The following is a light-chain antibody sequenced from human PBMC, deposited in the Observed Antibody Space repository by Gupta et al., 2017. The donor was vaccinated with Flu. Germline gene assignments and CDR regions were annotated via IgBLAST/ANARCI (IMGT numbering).Light chain of an antibody. CDR2: TDN. J-gene: IGLJ2*01. V-gene: IGLV1-44*01. Sequence: QSVLTQPPSASGTPGQRVTITCSGSSSNIGSNLVDGYQQLPGMAPKLPIYTDNQRHSGVPDRFSGSKSGTSAFLASSGLQSEDEANYYCAAGDDSLNGVVFGGGTKLTVL. CDR3: AAGDDSLNGVV. CDR1: SSNIGSNL.